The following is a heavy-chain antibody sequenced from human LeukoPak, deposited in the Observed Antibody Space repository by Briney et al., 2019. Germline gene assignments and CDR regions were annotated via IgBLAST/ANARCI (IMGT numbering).Heavy chain of an antibody. Sequence: GVSLRLSCAASGFTFSSYEMNWVRQAPGKGLEWFSYISSSGSTIYYADSVKGRFTISRDNAKNTLYLQMNSLRAEDTAVYYCASSGVYTYYYDSSGWDPFDYWGQGTLVTVSS. CDR2: ISSSGSTI. J-gene: IGHJ4*02. D-gene: IGHD3-22*01. V-gene: IGHV3-48*03. CDR1: GFTFSSYE. CDR3: ASSGVYTYYYDSSGWDPFDY.